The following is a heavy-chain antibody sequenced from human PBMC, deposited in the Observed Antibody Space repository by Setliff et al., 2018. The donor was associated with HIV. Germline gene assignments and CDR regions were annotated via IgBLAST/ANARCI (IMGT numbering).Heavy chain of an antibody. CDR1: GFTFSGAE. Sequence: GESLKISCAASGFTFSGAEIHWVRQVSGKGLEWVGRIRSKADKYATDYGASAKGRFIISRDDSKKTAYLQMSSLRLEDTALYFCIKDGTVLGRNYFYLDAWGKGTMVTVSS. J-gene: IGHJ6*03. CDR2: IRSKADKYAT. D-gene: IGHD1-1*01. CDR3: IKDGTVLGRNYFYLDA. V-gene: IGHV3-73*01.